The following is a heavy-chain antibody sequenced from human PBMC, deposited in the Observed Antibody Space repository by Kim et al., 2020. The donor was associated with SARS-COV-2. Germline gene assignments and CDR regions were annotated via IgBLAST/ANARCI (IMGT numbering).Heavy chain of an antibody. V-gene: IGHV5-51*01. Sequence: GESLQISCKGSGYRFTSYWIGWVRQMPGKGLEWMGIIYPGHSDTRYSPSFQGQVTISADKSISTAYLQWSSLKASDTAMYYCARSQSMIVVAPRGWFDPWGQGTLVTVSS. J-gene: IGHJ5*02. CDR3: ARSQSMIVVAPRGWFDP. D-gene: IGHD3-22*01. CDR1: GYRFTSYW. CDR2: IYPGHSDT.